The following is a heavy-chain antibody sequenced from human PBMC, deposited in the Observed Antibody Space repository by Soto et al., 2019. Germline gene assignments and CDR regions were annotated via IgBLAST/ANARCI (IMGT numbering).Heavy chain of an antibody. Sequence: PGGSLRLSCAVSGFTFSSYAMHWVRQAPGKGLEWVSAISGSGGSTYYADSVKGRFTISRDNSKNTLYLQMNSLRAEDTAVYYCAKDAQSYYYGSSGPGDIWGQGPMVTVSS. CDR1: GFTFSSYA. J-gene: IGHJ3*02. CDR2: ISGSGGST. V-gene: IGHV3-23*01. CDR3: AKDAQSYYYGSSGPGDI. D-gene: IGHD3-22*01.